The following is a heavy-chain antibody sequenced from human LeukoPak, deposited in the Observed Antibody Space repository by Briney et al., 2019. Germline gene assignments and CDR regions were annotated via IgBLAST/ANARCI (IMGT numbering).Heavy chain of an antibody. CDR1: GFTFSSYG. V-gene: IGHV3-30*02. CDR2: IRYDGSNK. CDR3: AKDVRYSSSWPYYFDY. Sequence: GGSLRLSCAASGFTFSSYGMHWVRQAPGKGLEWVAFIRYDGSNKYYADSVKGRFTISRDNSKNTLYLQMNSLRAEDTAVYYCAKDVRYSSSWPYYFDYWGQGTLVTVSS. J-gene: IGHJ4*02. D-gene: IGHD6-13*01.